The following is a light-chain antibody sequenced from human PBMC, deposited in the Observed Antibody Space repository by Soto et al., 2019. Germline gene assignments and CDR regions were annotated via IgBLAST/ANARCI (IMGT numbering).Light chain of an antibody. V-gene: IGKV3-15*01. CDR2: GAS. CDR3: QQYNNWPYT. CDR1: QSVSSN. J-gene: IGKJ2*01. Sequence: EILMTQSPATLSVSPGERATLSCRASQSVSSNLAWYQQNPGQAPRLLIYGASTRATSIPARFSGSGSGTEFTLTISSLQSEDFAVYYCQQYNNWPYTFGQGTKLEIK.